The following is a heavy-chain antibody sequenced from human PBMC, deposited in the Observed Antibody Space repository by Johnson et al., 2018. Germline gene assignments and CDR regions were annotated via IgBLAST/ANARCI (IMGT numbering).Heavy chain of an antibody. D-gene: IGHD2-15*01. J-gene: IGHJ4*02. Sequence: QVQLVQSGGGVVQPGRSLRLSCAASGFTFNMYGMHWVRQAPGKGLDWVAVIWYDGSNQYYADSVKGRFTISRDNSKKPLYLQMDSLRAEDTAVYYCARASEPHYFESGGALFDYWGQGTLGTVSS. CDR3: ARASEPHYFESGGALFDY. V-gene: IGHV3-33*01. CDR1: GFTFNMYG. CDR2: IWYDGSNQ.